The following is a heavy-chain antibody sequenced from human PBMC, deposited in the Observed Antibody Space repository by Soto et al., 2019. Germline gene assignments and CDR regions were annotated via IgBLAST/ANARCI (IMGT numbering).Heavy chain of an antibody. CDR1: GFTFSSYW. CDR2: INRDGTST. V-gene: IGHV3-74*01. CDR3: ARVGQGRYYFDY. J-gene: IGHJ4*02. Sequence: EVQLVESGGGLVQPGGSLRLSFAGSGFTFSSYWMHWVRQAPGKGLVWVSRINRDGTSTSYADSVKGRFTISRDNAKNTLYLQMNSLRAEDTAVYYCARVGQGRYYFDYWGQGTLVTVSS.